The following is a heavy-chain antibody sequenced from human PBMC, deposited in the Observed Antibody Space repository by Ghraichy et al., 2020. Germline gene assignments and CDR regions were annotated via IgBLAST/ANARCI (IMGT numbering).Heavy chain of an antibody. J-gene: IGHJ4*02. V-gene: IGHV3-23*01. Sequence: LTCAASGFTFSSYVMGWVRQAPGKGLEWVSAISGSGGSTYYADSVKGRFTISRDNSKNTLYLQMNSLRAEDTAVYYCAKVGITMIGPRRYYFDYWGQGTLVTVSS. CDR1: GFTFSSYV. CDR3: AKVGITMIGPRRYYFDY. D-gene: IGHD3-22*01. CDR2: ISGSGGST.